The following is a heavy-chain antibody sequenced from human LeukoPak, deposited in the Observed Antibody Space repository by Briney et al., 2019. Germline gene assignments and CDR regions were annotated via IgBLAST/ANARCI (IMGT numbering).Heavy chain of an antibody. CDR1: GGSFCGYY. V-gene: IGHV4-34*01. D-gene: IGHD3-10*01. Sequence: SETLSLTCAVYGGSFCGYYWRWVRQPPGKGLEWIGEINHSGSTNYNPSLKSRVTISVDTSKNEFSLKLSSVTAADTAVYYCAREGGLATMVRGVISYWGQGTLVTVSS. CDR3: AREGGLATMVRGVISY. CDR2: INHSGST. J-gene: IGHJ4*02.